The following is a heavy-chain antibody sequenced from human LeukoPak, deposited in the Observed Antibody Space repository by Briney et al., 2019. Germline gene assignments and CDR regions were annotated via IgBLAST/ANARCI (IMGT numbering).Heavy chain of an antibody. CDR2: FDPEDGET. D-gene: IGHD3-10*01. Sequence: ASVKVSCKVSGYTLTELSMHWVRQAPGKGLEWMGGFDPEDGETIYAQKFQGRGTMTEDTSTDTAYMELSSLRSEDTAVYYCATLVDGSGSYYYFDAFDIWGQGTMVTVSS. J-gene: IGHJ3*02. CDR3: ATLVDGSGSYYYFDAFDI. CDR1: GYTLTELS. V-gene: IGHV1-24*01.